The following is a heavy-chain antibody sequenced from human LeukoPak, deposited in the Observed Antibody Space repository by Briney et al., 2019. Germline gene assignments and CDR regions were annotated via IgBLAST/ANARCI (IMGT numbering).Heavy chain of an antibody. CDR1: GFTFSSYA. V-gene: IGHV3-23*01. Sequence: GGSLRLSCAASGFTFSSYAMSWVRQAPGKGLEWVSAISGSGGSTYYADSVKGRFTISRDNSKNTLYLQMNGLRAEDTAVYYCAKDREQQLVLGAFDIWGQGTMVTVSS. CDR2: ISGSGGST. CDR3: AKDREQQLVLGAFDI. D-gene: IGHD6-13*01. J-gene: IGHJ3*02.